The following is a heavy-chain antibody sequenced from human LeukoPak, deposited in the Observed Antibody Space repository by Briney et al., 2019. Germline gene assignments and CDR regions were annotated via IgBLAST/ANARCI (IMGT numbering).Heavy chain of an antibody. J-gene: IGHJ5*02. V-gene: IGHV1-2*02. CDR1: GYTFTDYY. CDR3: ARDLERAAAGMELAWFDP. D-gene: IGHD6-13*01. CDR2: INAKSGHT. Sequence: ASVTVSCKASGYTFTDYYMHWVRQAPGQGLEWMGWINAKSGHTKYAQKFQGRVTMTRDTSNSTAYMELSRLRSDDTAVYYCARDLERAAAGMELAWFDPWGQGTLVTVSS.